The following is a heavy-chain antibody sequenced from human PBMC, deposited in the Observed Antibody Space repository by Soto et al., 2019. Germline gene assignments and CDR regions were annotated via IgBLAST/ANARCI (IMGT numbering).Heavy chain of an antibody. V-gene: IGHV1-69*13. CDR3: ARSEPSARVTAYYFDY. D-gene: IGHD5-18*01. CDR1: GGTFSSYA. Sequence: GASVKVSCKASGGTFSSYAISWVRQAPGQGLEWMGGIIPIFGTANYAQKFQGRVTITADESTSTAYMELSSLRSEDTAVYYCARSEPSARVTAYYFDYWGQGTLVTVSS. J-gene: IGHJ4*02. CDR2: IIPIFGTA.